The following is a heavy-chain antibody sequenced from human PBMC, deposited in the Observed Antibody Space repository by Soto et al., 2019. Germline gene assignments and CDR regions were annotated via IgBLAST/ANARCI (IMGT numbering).Heavy chain of an antibody. CDR3: ARFEGGVSMIVD. V-gene: IGHV4-31*03. CDR1: GYSISSRGYY. J-gene: IGHJ4*02. CDR2: IAHSGST. D-gene: IGHD3-22*01. Sequence: HVQLQESGPGLVKSSQTLSLTCTVSGYSISSRGYYWRWIRQHPGKALEWIGSIAHSGSTHYNPSLKSGVTMSVDTSTKHFSRKLRSVTAADAAVYFCARFEGGVSMIVDWCQGTLVTVSS.